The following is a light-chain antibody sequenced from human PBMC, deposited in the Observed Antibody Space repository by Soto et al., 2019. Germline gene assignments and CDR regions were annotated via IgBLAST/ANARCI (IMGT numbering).Light chain of an antibody. Sequence: DIQMTQSPYSLSASVGDRVTITCRASQSISSYLNWYQQKPGKAPKLLIYAASSLQSGVPSRFSGSGSGTDLTLTISSLQPEDFATYYFQQSYSTPLTFGGWTKVEIK. CDR1: QSISSY. CDR2: AAS. V-gene: IGKV1-39*01. CDR3: QQSYSTPLT. J-gene: IGKJ4*01.